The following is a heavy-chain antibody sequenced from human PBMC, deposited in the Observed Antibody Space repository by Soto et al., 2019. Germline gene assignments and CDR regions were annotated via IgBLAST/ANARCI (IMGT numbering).Heavy chain of an antibody. D-gene: IGHD3-9*01. CDR3: ARRGALTSYYYGYYFDY. V-gene: IGHV1-3*01. J-gene: IGHJ4*02. CDR2: INPGNGNT. CDR1: GYTFPRYA. Sequence: SVKVSFKDSGYTFPRYAMNWVRQAPVQSPGWMGWINPGNGNTKYSQRFQGRVTITRDTSASTAYMELSSLTSEDTAVYYCARRGALTSYYYGYYFDYWGQGTPITVYS.